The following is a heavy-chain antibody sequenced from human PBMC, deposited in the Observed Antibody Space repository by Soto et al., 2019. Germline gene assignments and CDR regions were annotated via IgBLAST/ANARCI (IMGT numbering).Heavy chain of an antibody. CDR1: GVTFISYG. V-gene: IGHV3-30*18. J-gene: IGHJ4*02. CDR2: ISYDGSNK. Sequence: GGSLRISCAASGVTFISYGLHWVRQAPGKGLEWVAVISYDGSNKYYADSVKGRFTISRDNSKNTLYLQMNSLRAEDTAVYYCAKDSSGYYYWGQGTLVTV. CDR3: AKDSSGYYY. D-gene: IGHD3-22*01.